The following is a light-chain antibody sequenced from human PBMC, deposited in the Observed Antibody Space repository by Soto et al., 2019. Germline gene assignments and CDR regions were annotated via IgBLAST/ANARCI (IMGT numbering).Light chain of an antibody. CDR2: HVS. CDR1: SSDVGGYNY. V-gene: IGLV2-14*01. Sequence: QSALTQPASVSGSPGQSITISCTGTSSDVGGYNYVSWYQQYPGKAPKLMIYHVSNRPSGVSNRFPGSKSGNSASLTISGLPGEDEADDYCSSYTSTSTYVFGTGTKLTVL. J-gene: IGLJ1*01. CDR3: SSYTSTSTYV.